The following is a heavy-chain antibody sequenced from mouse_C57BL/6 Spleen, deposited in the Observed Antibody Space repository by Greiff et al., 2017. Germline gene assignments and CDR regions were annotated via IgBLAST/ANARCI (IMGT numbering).Heavy chain of an antibody. CDR2: IWGDGST. CDR3: AKVYDGYPWYAY. Sequence: QVQLKQSGPGLVAPSQSLSITCTVSGFSLTSYGVSWVRQPPGKGLEWLGVIWGDGSTNYHSALISRLSISKDNSKSQVFLKLNSLKTDDTDTYYCAKVYDGYPWYAYWGQGTLVTVSA. J-gene: IGHJ3*01. CDR1: GFSLTSYG. D-gene: IGHD2-3*01. V-gene: IGHV2-3*01.